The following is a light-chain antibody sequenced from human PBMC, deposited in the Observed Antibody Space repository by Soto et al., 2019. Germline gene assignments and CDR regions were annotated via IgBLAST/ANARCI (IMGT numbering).Light chain of an antibody. CDR3: AAWDDSLNGFV. CDR1: SSNIGSNT. Sequence: QSALTQPPSASGAPGQRVTISCSGSSSNIGSNTVNWYQQLPGTAPKLLIYTNNQRPSGVRDRFSGSRSGTSASLAISGLQSEDEADYYCAAWDDSLNGFVFGTATKVTVL. CDR2: TNN. V-gene: IGLV1-44*01. J-gene: IGLJ1*01.